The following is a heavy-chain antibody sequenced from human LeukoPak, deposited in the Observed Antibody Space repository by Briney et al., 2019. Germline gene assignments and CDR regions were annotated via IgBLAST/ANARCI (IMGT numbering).Heavy chain of an antibody. CDR2: ISWNSGSI. Sequence: GRSLRLSCAASGFTFDDYAMHWVRQAPGKGLEWVSGISWNSGSIGYADSVKGRFTISRDNAKNSLYLQMNSLRAEDTALHYCAKALRGYRGFDYWGQGTLVTVSS. CDR1: GFTFDDYA. J-gene: IGHJ4*02. CDR3: AKALRGYRGFDY. D-gene: IGHD5-18*01. V-gene: IGHV3-9*01.